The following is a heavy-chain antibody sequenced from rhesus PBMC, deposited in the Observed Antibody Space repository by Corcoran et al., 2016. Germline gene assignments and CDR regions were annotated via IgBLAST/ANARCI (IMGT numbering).Heavy chain of an antibody. Sequence: QVQLQQWGEGLVKPSETLSLTCAVYGGSISSNYWSWIRQPPGKGLEWIGRIRSGGSTNYNPSLKSRVTISIDTSKNQFSLKLSSVTAADTAVYYCARDVGSWSPYFDYWGQGVLVIVSS. D-gene: IGHD6-13*01. J-gene: IGHJ4*01. CDR3: ARDVGSWSPYFDY. CDR2: IRSGGST. CDR1: GGSISSNY. V-gene: IGHV4-160*01.